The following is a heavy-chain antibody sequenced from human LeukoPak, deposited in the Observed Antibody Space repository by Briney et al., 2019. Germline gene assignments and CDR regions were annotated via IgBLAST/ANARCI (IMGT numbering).Heavy chain of an antibody. CDR3: AKDCLNRSSWPNPLDY. D-gene: IGHD6-13*01. J-gene: IGHJ4*02. Sequence: GGSLRLSCAASGFTFDDYTMHWVRQAPGKGLEWVSLISWDGGSTYYADSVKGRFTISRDNSKNSLCLQMNSLRTEDTALYYCAKDCLNRSSWPNPLDYWGQGTLVTVSS. CDR1: GFTFDDYT. CDR2: ISWDGGST. V-gene: IGHV3-43*01.